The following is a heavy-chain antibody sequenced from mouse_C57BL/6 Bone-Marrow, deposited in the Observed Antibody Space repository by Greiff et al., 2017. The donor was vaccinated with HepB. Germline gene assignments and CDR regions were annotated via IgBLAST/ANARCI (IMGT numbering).Heavy chain of an antibody. CDR3: ARRGSSFDWYFDV. V-gene: IGHV1-61*01. J-gene: IGHJ1*03. Sequence: VQLQQPGAELVRPGSSVKLSCKASGYTFTSYWMDWVKQRPGQGLEWIGNIYPSDSETHYNQKFKDKATLTVDKSSSTAYMQLSSLTSEDSAVYYCARRGSSFDWYFDVWGTGTTVTVSS. CDR2: IYPSDSET. D-gene: IGHD1-1*01. CDR1: GYTFTSYW.